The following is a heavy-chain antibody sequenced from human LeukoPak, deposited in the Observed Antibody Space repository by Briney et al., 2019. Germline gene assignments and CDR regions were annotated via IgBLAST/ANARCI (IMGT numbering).Heavy chain of an antibody. V-gene: IGHV1-69*05. CDR1: GGTFSSYA. CDR2: IIPIFGTA. D-gene: IGHD3-22*01. CDR3: AGGHLYYYDSSGYLNYFDY. J-gene: IGHJ4*02. Sequence: SVKVSCKASGGTFSSYAISWVRQAPGQGLEWMGGIIPIFGTANYAQKFQGRVTITTDESTSTAYMELSSLRSEDTAVYYCAGGHLYYYDSSGYLNYFDYWSQGTLVTVSS.